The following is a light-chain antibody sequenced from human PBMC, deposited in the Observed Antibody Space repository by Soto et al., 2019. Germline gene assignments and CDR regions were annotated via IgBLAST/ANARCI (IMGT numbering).Light chain of an antibody. CDR2: GAS. CDR1: QSVSSSY. V-gene: IGKV3-20*01. Sequence: EIVLTQSPGTLSLSPGERATLSCRASQSVSSSYLAWYQQKPGQAPRLLIFGASNRANGIPDRFSGSGSGTDFTLTISRLEPEDFAVFYCQQYSSSPLTFGGGTKVDIK. J-gene: IGKJ4*01. CDR3: QQYSSSPLT.